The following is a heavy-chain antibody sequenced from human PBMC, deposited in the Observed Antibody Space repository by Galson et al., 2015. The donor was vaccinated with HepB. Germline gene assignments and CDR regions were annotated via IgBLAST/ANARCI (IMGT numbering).Heavy chain of an antibody. J-gene: IGHJ6*02. D-gene: IGHD2-15*01. CDR3: GRNGGMAGCNGGRCLGYYAMDV. Sequence: SVKVSCKASGVTFSDYTFSWVRQAPGQGLELMGGVIPILKTTNIARKFQDRITISADESTSTIYMELNSLTSEDTAVYYCGRNGGMAGCNGGRCLGYYAMDVWGQGTTVSVSS. CDR1: GVTFSDYT. V-gene: IGHV1-69*13. CDR2: VIPILKTT.